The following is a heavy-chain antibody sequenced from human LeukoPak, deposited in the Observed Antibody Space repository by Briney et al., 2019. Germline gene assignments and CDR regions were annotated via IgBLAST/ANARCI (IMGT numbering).Heavy chain of an antibody. J-gene: IGHJ4*02. Sequence: GSVKVSCKSSGYTFTGYYMHWVRQPPGQGLEGMGWINPNSGGTNYAQKFQGRVTMTRDTSISTAYMELSRLRSDDTAVYYCARARDIVVVPAEKIYFDYWGQGTLVTVSS. CDR3: ARARDIVVVPAEKIYFDY. CDR2: INPNSGGT. V-gene: IGHV1-2*02. D-gene: IGHD2-2*01. CDR1: GYTFTGYY.